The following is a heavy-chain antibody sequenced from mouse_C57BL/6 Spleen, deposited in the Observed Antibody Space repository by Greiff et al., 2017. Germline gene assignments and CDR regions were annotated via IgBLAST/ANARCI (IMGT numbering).Heavy chain of an antibody. Sequence: EVKLMESGGGLVKPGGSLKLSCAASGFTFSDYGMHWVRQAPEKGLEWVAYISSGSSTIYYADTVKGRFTISRDNAKNTLFLQMTSLRSEDTAMYYCARRGLRPGGDYYAMDYWGQGTSVTVSS. CDR2: ISSGSSTI. D-gene: IGHD2-4*01. CDR3: ARRGLRPGGDYYAMDY. CDR1: GFTFSDYG. J-gene: IGHJ4*01. V-gene: IGHV5-17*01.